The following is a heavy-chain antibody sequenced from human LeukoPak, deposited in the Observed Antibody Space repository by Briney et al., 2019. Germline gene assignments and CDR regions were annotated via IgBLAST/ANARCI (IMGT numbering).Heavy chain of an antibody. CDR2: IRYDGSNK. CDR3: AKIVGATPNSRFDY. D-gene: IGHD1-26*01. CDR1: GFTFSSYG. Sequence: GGSLRLSCAASGFTFSSYGMHWVRQAPGKGLEWVAFIRYDGSNKYYADSVKGRFTISRDNSKNTLYLQMNSLRAEDTAVYYCAKIVGATPNSRFDYWGQGTLVTVSS. V-gene: IGHV3-30*02. J-gene: IGHJ4*02.